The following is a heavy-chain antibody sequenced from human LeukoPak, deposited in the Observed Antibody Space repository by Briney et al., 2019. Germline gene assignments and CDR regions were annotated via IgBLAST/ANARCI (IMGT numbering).Heavy chain of an antibody. CDR1: GGSISLYY. J-gene: IGHJ3*02. CDR3: ARYRIFDAFDI. CDR2: IYTSGST. Sequence: SDPLSLPCTLSGGSISLYYWRCTPHPAGEGLEWIGRIYTSGSTNYNPSLKSRVTMSVDTSKNQSSLKLSSVTAADTAVYYCARYRIFDAFDIWGQGTMVTVSS. V-gene: IGHV4-4*07. D-gene: IGHD1-26*01.